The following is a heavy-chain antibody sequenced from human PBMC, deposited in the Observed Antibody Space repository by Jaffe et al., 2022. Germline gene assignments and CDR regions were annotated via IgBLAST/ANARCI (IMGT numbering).Heavy chain of an antibody. CDR3: AKDLGAPLYVFDY. Sequence: EVQLLESGGGLVQPGGSLRLSCAASGFTFSTYVMSWVRQAPGKGLEWVSTLGTSDNTFYTDSVRGRFTISRDNSKNTLYLQMNSLRADDTAVYYCAKDLGAPLYVFDYLGQGTLVTVSS. CDR2: LGTSDNT. J-gene: IGHJ4*02. CDR1: GFTFSTYV. D-gene: IGHD3-16*02. V-gene: IGHV3-23*01.